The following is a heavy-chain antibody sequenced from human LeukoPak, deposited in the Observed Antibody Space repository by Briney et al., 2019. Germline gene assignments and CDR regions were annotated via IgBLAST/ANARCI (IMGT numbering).Heavy chain of an antibody. CDR3: ARVSYTVEWFDP. Sequence: ASVKVSCKASGGTFSSYAISWVRQAPGQGLEWMGWNSAYNGNTNYAQKLQGRVTMTTDTSTSTAYMELRSLRSDDTAVYYCARVSYTVEWFDPWGQGTLVTVSS. CDR2: NSAYNGNT. CDR1: GGTFSSYA. J-gene: IGHJ5*02. D-gene: IGHD4-11*01. V-gene: IGHV1-18*01.